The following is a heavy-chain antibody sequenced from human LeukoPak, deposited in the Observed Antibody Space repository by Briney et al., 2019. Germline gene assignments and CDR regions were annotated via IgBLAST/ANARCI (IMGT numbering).Heavy chain of an antibody. J-gene: IGHJ5*02. V-gene: IGHV3-21*01. Sequence: PGGSLRLSCVASGFTFSSHSMNWVRQAPGKGLEWVSSISSSSSYIYYADSVKGRFTFSRDNAKNSLSLQMNSLRAEDTAVYYCARDGEVGVGRWFDPWGQGTLVTVSS. CDR2: ISSSSSYI. CDR1: GFTFSSHS. CDR3: ARDGEVGVGRWFDP. D-gene: IGHD1-26*01.